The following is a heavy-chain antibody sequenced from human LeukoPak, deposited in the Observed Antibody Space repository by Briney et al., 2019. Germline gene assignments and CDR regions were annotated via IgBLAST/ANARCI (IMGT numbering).Heavy chain of an antibody. CDR2: IIPIFGTA. D-gene: IGHD5-12*01. Sequence: SVKVSCKASGYSFTDYYIHWVRQAPGQGLEWMGWIIPIFGTANYAQKFQGRVTITADESTSTAYMELSSLRSEDTAVYYCARSGYSGYDYRRYNWFDPWGQGTLVTVSS. CDR3: ARSGYSGYDYRRYNWFDP. CDR1: GYSFTDYY. J-gene: IGHJ5*02. V-gene: IGHV1-69*13.